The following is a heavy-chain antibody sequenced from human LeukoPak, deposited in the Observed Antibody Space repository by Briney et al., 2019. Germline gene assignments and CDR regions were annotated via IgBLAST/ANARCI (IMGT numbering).Heavy chain of an antibody. CDR2: IYYSGST. J-gene: IGHJ4*02. V-gene: IGHV4-59*11. CDR1: GGSISSHY. D-gene: IGHD6-13*01. CDR3: ARSQGSSSWYPGDY. Sequence: SETLSLTCTVSGGSISSHYWSWIRQPLGKGLEWIGYIYYSGSTNYNPSLKSRVTISVDTSKNQFSLKLSSVTAADTAVYYCARSQGSSSWYPGDYWGQGTLVTVSS.